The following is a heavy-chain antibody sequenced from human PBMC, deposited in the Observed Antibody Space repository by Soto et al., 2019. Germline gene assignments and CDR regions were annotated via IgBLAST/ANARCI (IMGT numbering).Heavy chain of an antibody. J-gene: IGHJ4*02. V-gene: IGHV1-18*04. CDR3: ARDKRVVVAATPNYYFDY. Sequence: GASVKVSCKASGYTFTSYGFSWVRQAPGQGLEWMGLISAYNGNTNYAQKLQGRVTMTTDTSTSTAYMELRSLRSDDTAVYYCARDKRVVVAATPNYYFDYWGQGTLVTVSS. CDR1: GYTFTSYG. CDR2: ISAYNGNT. D-gene: IGHD2-15*01.